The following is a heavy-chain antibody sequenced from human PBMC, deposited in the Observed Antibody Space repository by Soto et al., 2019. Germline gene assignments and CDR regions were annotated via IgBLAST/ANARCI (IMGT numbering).Heavy chain of an antibody. CDR3: VMVDNYVTPTPQDV. Sequence: QVQLVQSGDEVKKPGASVKVSCKASGYIFVNYGIAWVRQAPGQGLEWMGGISPYTGNTHSATKVQGRLTMTTDTPTSTAYMDLGSVTSDDTAVYYCVMVDNYVTPTPQDVWGQGTTVTVSS. CDR1: GYIFVNYG. CDR2: ISPYTGNT. D-gene: IGHD3-16*01. J-gene: IGHJ6*02. V-gene: IGHV1-18*01.